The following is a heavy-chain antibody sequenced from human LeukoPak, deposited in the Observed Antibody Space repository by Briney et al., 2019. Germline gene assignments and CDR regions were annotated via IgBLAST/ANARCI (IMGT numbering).Heavy chain of an antibody. Sequence: SETLSLTCTVSGGSISSSSCSWGWIRQPPGKGPEWIGTMYYSGSTYYHPSLKSRVTISVDTSKNQFSLKLSSVTAADTAVYYCAREGSSGYYPHYYFEYWGQGTLVTVFS. V-gene: IGHV4-39*07. D-gene: IGHD3-22*01. J-gene: IGHJ4*02. CDR3: AREGSSGYYPHYYFEY. CDR2: MYYSGST. CDR1: GGSISSSSCS.